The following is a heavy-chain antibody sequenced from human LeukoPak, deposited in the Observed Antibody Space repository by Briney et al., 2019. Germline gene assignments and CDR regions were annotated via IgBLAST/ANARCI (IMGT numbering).Heavy chain of an antibody. V-gene: IGHV3-30-3*01. CDR1: GFTFNKYA. J-gene: IGHJ4*02. CDR3: ARPLERRLIHYFDF. D-gene: IGHD6-25*01. Sequence: GGSLRLSCAASGFTFNKYAMHWVRQAPGKGLEWVAVVSYLGNDKFYADSVKGRFTISKDDSNNTVYLEINSLRSEDTAVYYCARPLERRLIHYFDFWGPGTLVTVSS. CDR2: VSYLGNDK.